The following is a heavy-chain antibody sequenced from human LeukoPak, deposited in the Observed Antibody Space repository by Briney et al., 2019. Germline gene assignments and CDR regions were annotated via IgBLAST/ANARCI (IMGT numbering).Heavy chain of an antibody. Sequence: SETLSLTCTVSGGSISSYYWSWIRQPPGKGLEWIGYIYYSGSTNYNPSLKSRVTKSVDTSKNQFSLKLSSVTAADTAVYYCARDLGYCSSTSCYGWFDPWGQGTLVTVSS. CDR2: IYYSGST. V-gene: IGHV4-59*01. D-gene: IGHD2-2*03. J-gene: IGHJ5*02. CDR1: GGSISSYY. CDR3: ARDLGYCSSTSCYGWFDP.